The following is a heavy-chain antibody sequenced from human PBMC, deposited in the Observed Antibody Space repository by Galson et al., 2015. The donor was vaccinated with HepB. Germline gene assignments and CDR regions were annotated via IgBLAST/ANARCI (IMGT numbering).Heavy chain of an antibody. Sequence: PALVKPTQTLTLTCTFSGFSLSTSGVGVGWIRQPPGKALEWLALIYWDDDKRYSPSLKSRLTITKDTSKNQVVLTMTNMDPVDTATYYCAHSPDVVFGVVIISGNWFDPWGQGTLVTVSS. CDR1: GFSLSTSGVG. CDR2: IYWDDDK. V-gene: IGHV2-5*02. J-gene: IGHJ5*02. D-gene: IGHD3-3*01. CDR3: AHSPDVVFGVVIISGNWFDP.